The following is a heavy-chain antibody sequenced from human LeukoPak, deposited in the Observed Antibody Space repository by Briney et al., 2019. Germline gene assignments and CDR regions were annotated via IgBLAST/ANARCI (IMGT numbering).Heavy chain of an antibody. J-gene: IGHJ3*02. Sequence: SETLSPTCTVSGDSISSYYWSWIRQPPGKGLEWIGYIYYSGSTKYNPSLKSRVTISVDTSKNQFSLKLTSVTAADTAVYYCARDQNRACDIWGQGTMVTVSS. D-gene: IGHD1-14*01. CDR1: GDSISSYY. CDR2: IYYSGST. CDR3: ARDQNRACDI. V-gene: IGHV4-59*01.